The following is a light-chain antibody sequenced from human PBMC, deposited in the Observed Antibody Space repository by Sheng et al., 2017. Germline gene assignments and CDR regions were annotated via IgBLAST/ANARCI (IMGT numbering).Light chain of an antibody. CDR2: EGS. J-gene: IGLJ3*02. CDR3: CSYAGSSAWV. Sequence: QSALTQPASVSGSSGQSITISCTGTTSDVGSYDLVSWYQQHPGKAPKVLIYEGSKRPSGVSDRFSGSKSGKTASLTISGLQSEDEADYYCCSYAGSSAWVFGGGTKLTVL. CDR1: TSDVGSYDL. V-gene: IGLV2-23*01.